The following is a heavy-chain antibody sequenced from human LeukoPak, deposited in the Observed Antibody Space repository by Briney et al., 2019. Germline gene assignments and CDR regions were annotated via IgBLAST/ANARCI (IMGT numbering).Heavy chain of an antibody. Sequence: ASVKVSCRASEYTFTTYAMNWVRQAPGQGLKWMGWINTDTGNPTYAQGFTGRFVFSLDTSVSTAYLQISSLKAEDTAVYYCARGTYGGNSGDTFDIWGQGTMVTVSS. CDR3: ARGTYGGNSGDTFDI. V-gene: IGHV7-4-1*02. CDR1: EYTFTTYA. J-gene: IGHJ3*02. CDR2: INTDTGNP. D-gene: IGHD4-23*01.